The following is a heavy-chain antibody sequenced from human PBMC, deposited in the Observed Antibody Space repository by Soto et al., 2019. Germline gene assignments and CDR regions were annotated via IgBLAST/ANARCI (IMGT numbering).Heavy chain of an antibody. CDR1: GGTFSSYA. V-gene: IGHV1-69*06. J-gene: IGHJ5*02. CDR3: AREPYYYDSSGYPSWFDP. D-gene: IGHD3-22*01. Sequence: ASVNVSCKASGGTFSSYAISWVRQAPGQGLEWMGGIIPIFGTANYAQKFQGRVTVTADKSTSTAYMELSSLRSEDTAVYYCAREPYYYDSSGYPSWFDPWGQGTLVTVSS. CDR2: IIPIFGTA.